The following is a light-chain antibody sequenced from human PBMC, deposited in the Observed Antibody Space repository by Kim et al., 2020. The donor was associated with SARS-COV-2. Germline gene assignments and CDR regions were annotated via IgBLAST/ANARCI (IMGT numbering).Light chain of an antibody. J-gene: IGLJ3*02. CDR3: NSRERSVNNVL. Sequence: SSELTQDPAVSVAFGQTVRITCQADSLRSYYASWYQQKPGQAPVLVIYDKNNRPSGIPDRFSGSSSGNTASLTLPGAQAEDEADNFCNSRERSVNNVLFG. V-gene: IGLV3-19*01. CDR1: SLRSYY. CDR2: DKN.